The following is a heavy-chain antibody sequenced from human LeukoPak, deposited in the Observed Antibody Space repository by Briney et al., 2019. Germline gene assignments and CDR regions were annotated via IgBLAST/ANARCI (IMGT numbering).Heavy chain of an antibody. CDR2: IIPILGIA. CDR3: ARGSDLNVVTNPYYFDY. V-gene: IGHV1-69*04. J-gene: IGHJ4*02. D-gene: IGHD3-22*01. CDR1: GGTFSSYA. Sequence: GASVKVSCKASGGTFSSYAISWVRPAPGQGLEWMGRIIPILGIANYAQKFQGRVTITADKSTSTAYMELSSLRSEDTAVYYCARGSDLNVVTNPYYFDYWGQGTLVTVSS.